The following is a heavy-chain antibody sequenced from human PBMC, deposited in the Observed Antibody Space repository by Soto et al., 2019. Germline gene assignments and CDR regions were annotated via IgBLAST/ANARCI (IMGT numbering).Heavy chain of an antibody. CDR2: ILANGGAT. D-gene: IGHD2-8*01. J-gene: IGHJ3*02. CDR1: GFTFSSYS. V-gene: IGHV3-23*01. Sequence: EVKLLESGGGLVQPGGALRLSCAASGFTFSSYSMSWFRQSPGRGLEWVSHILANGGATFYSDSVKGRFTISRDTSRNTLDLQMNSLGAEDTAVYYCAKCTQVFWTQDAFHIWGQGTMVTVSS. CDR3: AKCTQVFWTQDAFHI.